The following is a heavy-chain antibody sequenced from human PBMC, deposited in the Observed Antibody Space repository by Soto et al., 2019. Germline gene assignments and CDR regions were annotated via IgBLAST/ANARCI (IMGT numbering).Heavy chain of an antibody. CDR3: ARSGWLDY. D-gene: IGHD3-10*01. V-gene: IGHV3-7*01. CDR2: IKEGGGEK. CDR1: GFTFSDYW. J-gene: IGHJ4*02. Sequence: GGSLRLSCAASGFTFSDYWMSWVRQAPGKGLEWVASIKEGGGEKYYVDSVEGRFTISRDNPKNSLYLQMNSLRAEDTAVYFCARSGWLDYWGQGTRVTVSS.